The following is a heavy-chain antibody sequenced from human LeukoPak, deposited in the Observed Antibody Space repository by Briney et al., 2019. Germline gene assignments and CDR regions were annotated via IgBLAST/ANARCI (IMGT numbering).Heavy chain of an antibody. CDR1: GFTFSSYG. J-gene: IGHJ6*04. V-gene: IGHV3-30*18. Sequence: PGRSLRLSCAASGFTFSSYGMHWVRQAPGKGLEWVAVISYDGSNKYYADSVKGRFTISRDNSKNTLYLQMNSLRAEDTALYYCAKDRLYTSTYFFYGMDVWGKGTTVTVSS. CDR2: ISYDGSNK. CDR3: AKDRLYTSTYFFYGMDV. D-gene: IGHD6-13*01.